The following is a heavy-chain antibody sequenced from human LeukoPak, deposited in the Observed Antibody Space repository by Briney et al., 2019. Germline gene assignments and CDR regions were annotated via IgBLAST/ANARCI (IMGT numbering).Heavy chain of an antibody. CDR1: GYTLTELS. CDR2: FDPEDGET. J-gene: IGHJ4*02. D-gene: IGHD3-3*01. Sequence: ASVKVSCKVSGYTLTELSMHWVRQAPGKGLEWMGGFDPEDGETIYAQKFQGRVTMTEDTSTDTAYMELSSLRSEDTAVYYCRGTIFGVVIPSSSDDYWGQGTLVTVSS. CDR3: RGTIFGVVIPSSSDDY. V-gene: IGHV1-24*01.